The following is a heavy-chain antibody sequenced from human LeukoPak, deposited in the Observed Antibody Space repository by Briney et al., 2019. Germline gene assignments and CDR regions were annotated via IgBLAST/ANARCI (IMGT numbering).Heavy chain of an antibody. CDR1: GGSLNNYT. D-gene: IGHD3-9*01. Sequence: GASVKVSCKASGGSLNNYTINWVRQAPGQGLEWMGWINPNSGGTNYAQKFQGRVTMTRDTSISTAYMELSRLRSDDTAVYYCAREYDILTGYSNPFDYWGQGTLVTVSS. J-gene: IGHJ4*02. CDR2: INPNSGGT. V-gene: IGHV1-2*02. CDR3: AREYDILTGYSNPFDY.